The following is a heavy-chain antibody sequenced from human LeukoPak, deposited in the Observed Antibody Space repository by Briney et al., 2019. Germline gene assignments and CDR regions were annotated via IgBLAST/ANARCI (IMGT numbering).Heavy chain of an antibody. D-gene: IGHD4-23*01. CDR1: GYTLTELC. Sequence: AASVKVSCKVSGYTLTELCMHWVRQAPGKGLEWMGGCNPDDGETIYAQKFQGRVTMTEDTSTDTAYMELSSLRSEDTAVYYCARDNSIADRGWWFDPWGQGTLVTVSS. V-gene: IGHV1-24*01. CDR3: ARDNSIADRGWWFDP. CDR2: CNPDDGET. J-gene: IGHJ5*02.